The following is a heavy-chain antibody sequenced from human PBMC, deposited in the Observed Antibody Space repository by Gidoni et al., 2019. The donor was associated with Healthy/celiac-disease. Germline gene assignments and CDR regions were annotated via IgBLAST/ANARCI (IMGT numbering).Heavy chain of an antibody. CDR2: ICTSGST. CDR1: GGSISSSRYD. Sequence: QLQLQESGPGLVKPSETLSLTSTVSGGSISSSRYDWGWIRQPPGQGLEWGGSICTSGSTYYNPSLKSRVTISVDTSKNQFSLKLSSVTAADTAVYYCARFYGSGSYPPHWGQGTLVTVSS. V-gene: IGHV4-39*01. J-gene: IGHJ4*02. D-gene: IGHD3-10*01. CDR3: ARFYGSGSYPPH.